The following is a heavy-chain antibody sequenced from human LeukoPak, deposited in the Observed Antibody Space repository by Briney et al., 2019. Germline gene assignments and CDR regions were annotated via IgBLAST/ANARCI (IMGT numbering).Heavy chain of an antibody. CDR1: GFTFNSYW. Sequence: GGSLRLSCAASGFTFNSYWMHWVRQSPGKGLVWVSRINFDGSSTNYADSVKGRFSISRDNAKNTLYLQMNSLRAEDTAVYYCLRARPPHYYSDYWGQGTLVTVSS. J-gene: IGHJ4*02. V-gene: IGHV3-74*01. CDR3: LRARPPHYYSDY. CDR2: INFDGSST.